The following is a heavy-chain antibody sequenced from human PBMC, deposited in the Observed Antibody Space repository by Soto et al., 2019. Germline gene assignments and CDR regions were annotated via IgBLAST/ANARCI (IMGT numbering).Heavy chain of an antibody. Sequence: AASVKVSCKASGGTFSSYAISWVRQAPGQGLEWMGGIIPIFGTANYAQKFQGRVAIIADESTSTAYMELSSLRSEDTAVYYCARAVSSSSPDYYYYGMDVWGQGTTVTVSS. CDR2: IIPIFGTA. V-gene: IGHV1-69*13. CDR3: ARAVSSSSPDYYYYGMDV. D-gene: IGHD6-13*01. CDR1: GGTFSSYA. J-gene: IGHJ6*02.